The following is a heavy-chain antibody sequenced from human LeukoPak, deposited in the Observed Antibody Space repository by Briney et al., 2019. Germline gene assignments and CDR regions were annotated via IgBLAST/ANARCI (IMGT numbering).Heavy chain of an antibody. CDR1: GGSISNYY. CDR2: IYYSGTT. D-gene: IGHD6-13*01. J-gene: IGHJ3*02. Sequence: SETLSLTCTVSGGSISNYYWSWIRQPPGKGLEWIGYIYYSGTTNYSPSLKSRVTISVDTSKNQFSLKLSSVTAADTAVYYCARVRGSSWYSSAFDIWGQGTMVTVSS. CDR3: ARVRGSSWYSSAFDI. V-gene: IGHV4-59*01.